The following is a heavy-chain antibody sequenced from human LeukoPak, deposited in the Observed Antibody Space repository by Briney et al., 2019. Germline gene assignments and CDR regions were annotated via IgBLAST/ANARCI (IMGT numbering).Heavy chain of an antibody. CDR3: TRIGVHYYDRLNDY. CDR1: GSSISSSSYY. V-gene: IGHV4-39*07. D-gene: IGHD3-22*01. J-gene: IGHJ4*02. Sequence: SETLSLTCTVSGSSISSSSYYWGWIRQPPGKGLEWIGSIYYSGSTYYNPSLKSRVTISVDTSKNQFSLKLSSVTAADTAVYYCTRIGVHYYDRLNDYWGQGTLVTVSS. CDR2: IYYSGST.